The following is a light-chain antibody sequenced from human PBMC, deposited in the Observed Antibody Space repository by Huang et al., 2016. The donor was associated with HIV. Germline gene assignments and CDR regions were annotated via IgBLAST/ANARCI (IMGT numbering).Light chain of an antibody. CDR1: HIIGRN. CDR3: QQYNNWPLT. J-gene: IGKJ4*01. CDR2: GAS. V-gene: IGKV3-15*01. Sequence: EILLTQSPATLSVSLGGEVAVSCRDSHIIGRNLAWYQQKPGQPPRLLLFGASTRVTGVPARFGGSGSGTDFTLTISRPQSEDSAVYYCQQYNNWPLTFGGGTKVELK.